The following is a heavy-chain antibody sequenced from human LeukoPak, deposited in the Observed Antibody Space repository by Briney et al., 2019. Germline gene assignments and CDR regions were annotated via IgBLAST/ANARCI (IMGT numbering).Heavy chain of an antibody. CDR2: INHSGST. J-gene: IGHJ6*02. CDR1: GGSFSGYY. CDR3: ASQITIFGVGV. V-gene: IGHV4-34*01. Sequence: PSETLSLTCAVYGGSFSGYYWSWIRQPPGKGLEWIGEINHSGSTNYNPSLKSRVTISVDTSKNQFSLKLSSVTAADTAVYYCASQITIFGVGVWGQGTTVAVSS. D-gene: IGHD3-3*01.